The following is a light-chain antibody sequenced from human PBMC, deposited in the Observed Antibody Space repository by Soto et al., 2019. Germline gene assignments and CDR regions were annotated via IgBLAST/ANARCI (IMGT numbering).Light chain of an antibody. CDR1: QTISSF. CDR2: GAS. Sequence: EIVLTQSPATLSLSPGERATLSCRASQTISSFLAWYQQKPGQAPRLLIYGASSRATGIPDRFSGSGSGTDFTLTISRLEPEDFAVYYCQQYGNSPPETFGQGTRLESK. CDR3: QQYGNSPPET. J-gene: IGKJ5*01. V-gene: IGKV3-20*01.